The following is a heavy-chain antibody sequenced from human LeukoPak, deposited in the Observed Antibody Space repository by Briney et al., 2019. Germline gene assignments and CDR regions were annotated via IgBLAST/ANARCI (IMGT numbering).Heavy chain of an antibody. CDR3: AKRGVVIRVILVGFHKEAYYFDS. V-gene: IGHV3-23*01. J-gene: IGHJ4*02. CDR2: ISDSGGST. Sequence: GGSLRLSCAVSRITLSNYGMSWVRQAPGKGLEWVAGISDSGGSTNYADSVKGRFTISRDNPKNTLYLQMNSLRAEDTAVYFCAKRGVVIRVILVGFHKEAYYFDSWGQGALVTVSS. D-gene: IGHD3-22*01. CDR1: RITLSNYG.